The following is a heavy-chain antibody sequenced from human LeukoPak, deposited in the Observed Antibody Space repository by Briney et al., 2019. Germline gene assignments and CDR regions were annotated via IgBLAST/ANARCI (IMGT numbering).Heavy chain of an antibody. CDR2: IRSSSTYI. CDR3: ARDSGGFDP. D-gene: IGHD3-10*01. Sequence: PGGSLRLSCAASGFTFSTYEMNWVRQAPGKGLEWVSFIRSSSTYISYSDSVKGRFTISRDNANNSLYLQMNSLRAEDTAVYYCARDSGGFDPWGQGTLVTVSS. J-gene: IGHJ5*02. V-gene: IGHV3-21*01. CDR1: GFTFSTYE.